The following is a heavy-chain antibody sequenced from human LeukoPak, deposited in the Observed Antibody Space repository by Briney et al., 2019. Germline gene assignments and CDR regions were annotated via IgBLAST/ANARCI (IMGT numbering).Heavy chain of an antibody. CDR3: ARRTSGYDSRFDY. CDR1: GGSISSSSYY. CDR2: IYYSGST. Sequence: PSETLSLTCTVSGGSISSSSYYWGWIRQPPGKGLEWIGSIYYSGSTYYNPSLNSRLTISVDTSKNQFSLKLSSVTAADTAVYYCARRTSGYDSRFDYWGQGTLVTVSS. V-gene: IGHV4-39*07. J-gene: IGHJ4*02. D-gene: IGHD5-12*01.